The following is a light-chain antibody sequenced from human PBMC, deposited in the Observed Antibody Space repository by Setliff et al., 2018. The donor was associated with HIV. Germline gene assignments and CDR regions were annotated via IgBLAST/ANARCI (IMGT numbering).Light chain of an antibody. V-gene: IGLV2-14*01. CDR2: EVS. J-gene: IGLJ1*01. Sequence: QSVLTQPASVSGSPGQSITISCTGTSSDVGGYSHVSWYQQHPGKAPKLIIYEVSNRPSGVSNRFSGSKSGNTASLTISGLQAEDEADYYCSSYAVTHTLPFGTGTKVTVL. CDR3: SSYAVTHTLP. CDR1: SSDVGGYSH.